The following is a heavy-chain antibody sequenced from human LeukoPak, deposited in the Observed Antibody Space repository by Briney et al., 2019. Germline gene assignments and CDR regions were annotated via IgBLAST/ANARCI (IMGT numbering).Heavy chain of an antibody. CDR3: AKDGGSGSYYFDY. V-gene: IGHV3-30*18. Sequence: PGGSLRLSCAASGFTFSSYGMHWVRQAPGKGLEWVAAISYDGSNKYYADSVKGRFTISRDNSKNTLYLQMNGLRAEDTAVYYCAKDGGSGSYYFDYWGQGTLVTVSS. J-gene: IGHJ4*02. CDR2: ISYDGSNK. CDR1: GFTFSSYG. D-gene: IGHD1-26*01.